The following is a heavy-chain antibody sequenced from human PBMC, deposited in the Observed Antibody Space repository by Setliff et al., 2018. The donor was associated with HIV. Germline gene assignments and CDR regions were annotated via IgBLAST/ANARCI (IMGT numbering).Heavy chain of an antibody. V-gene: IGHV1-69*16. CDR2: IIPVVGVA. J-gene: IGHJ3*02. D-gene: IGHD1-26*01. CDR1: GGTFSRYT. CDR3: ARESSYLGAFDI. Sequence: VASVKVSCKTSGGTFSRYTITWVRQAPGQGLEWMGGIIPVVGVADYAQKLQGRVTITTDESTSTAYMEVNSLRSEDTAIYYCARESSYLGAFDIWGQGTMVTVSS.